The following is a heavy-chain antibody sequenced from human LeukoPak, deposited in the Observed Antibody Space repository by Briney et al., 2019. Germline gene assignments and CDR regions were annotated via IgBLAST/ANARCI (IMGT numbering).Heavy chain of an antibody. J-gene: IGHJ4*02. D-gene: IGHD4-17*01. CDR1: GYTFTSYH. CDR3: ARTTSLTASGYDY. CDR2: MNPYSGDR. Sequence: AASVKVSCKTSGYTFTSYHINWVRQATGQGLEWMGWMNPYSGDRGYAQKFQGRVFITSDTSISTAYLELSSLRSDDTAVYFCARTTSLTASGYDYWGQGTLVTVSS. V-gene: IGHV1-8*03.